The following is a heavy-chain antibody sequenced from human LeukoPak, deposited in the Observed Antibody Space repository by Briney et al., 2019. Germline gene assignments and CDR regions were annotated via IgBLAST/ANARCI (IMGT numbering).Heavy chain of an antibody. CDR3: ATDRTYCSSTSCYSYFDY. Sequence: GASVKVSCKVSGYTLTELSMRWVRQAPGKGLQWMGGFDPEDGETIYAQKFQGRVTMTEDTSTDTAYMELSSLRSEDTAVYYCATDRTYCSSTSCYSYFDYWGQGTLVTVSS. J-gene: IGHJ4*02. CDR1: GYTLTELS. CDR2: FDPEDGET. V-gene: IGHV1-24*01. D-gene: IGHD2-2*01.